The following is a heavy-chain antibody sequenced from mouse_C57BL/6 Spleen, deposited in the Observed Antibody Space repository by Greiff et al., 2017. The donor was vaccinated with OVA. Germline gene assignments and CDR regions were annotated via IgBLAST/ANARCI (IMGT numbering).Heavy chain of an antibody. J-gene: IGHJ4*01. Sequence: EVKLMESGGGLVQPGGSLSLSCAASGFTFTDYYMSWVRQPPGKALEWLGFIRNKANGYTTEYSASVKGRFTISRDNSQSILYLQMNALRAEDSATYYCARYKGILYAMDYWGKEPQSPSPQ. CDR2: IRNKANGYTT. CDR3: ARYKGILYAMDY. CDR1: GFTFTDYY. V-gene: IGHV7-3*01.